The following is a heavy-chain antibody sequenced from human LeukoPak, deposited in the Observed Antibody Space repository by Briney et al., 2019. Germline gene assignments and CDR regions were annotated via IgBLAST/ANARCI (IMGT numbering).Heavy chain of an antibody. J-gene: IGHJ4*02. CDR1: GFAFSNDW. D-gene: IGHD1-26*01. CDR3: TTATKSGTYSRGY. Sequence: GGSLRLSCAASGFAFSNDWMNWVRQAPGKGLEWVGRIKSKTDGGTTDYAAPVKGRFTISRDDSKNTLYLQLNSLKTEDTAVYYCTTATKSGTYSRGYWGQGTLVTVSS. CDR2: IKSKTDGGTT. V-gene: IGHV3-15*01.